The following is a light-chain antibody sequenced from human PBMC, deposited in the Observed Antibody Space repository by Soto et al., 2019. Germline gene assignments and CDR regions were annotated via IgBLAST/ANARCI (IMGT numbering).Light chain of an antibody. CDR1: SSNIGAGYD. CDR3: QSYDSSLSGCV. V-gene: IGLV1-40*01. CDR2: GNS. Sequence: QPVLTQPPSVSGAPGQRVTISCTGSSSNIGAGYDVHWYQQLPGTAPKLLIYGNSNRPSAVPDRFSGSKSGTSASLAITGLQAEDEADYYCQSYDSSLSGCVFGGGTKLTVL. J-gene: IGLJ3*02.